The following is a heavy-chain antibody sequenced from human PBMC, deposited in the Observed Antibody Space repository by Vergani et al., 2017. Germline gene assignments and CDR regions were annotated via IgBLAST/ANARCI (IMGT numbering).Heavy chain of an antibody. V-gene: IGHV3-43*02. CDR1: SFTFLPSP. J-gene: IGHJ6*02. Sequence: EVQLVESGGGVLPPPLSLSLSXPPSSFTFLPSPLPLLRHPPRERLFVFSLISGDGGSTYYADSVKGRFTISRDNSKNSLYLQMNSLRTEDTALYYCAKSDSGYDYTYGMDVWGQGTTVTVSS. D-gene: IGHD5-12*01. CDR2: ISGDGGST. CDR3: AKSDSGYDYTYGMDV.